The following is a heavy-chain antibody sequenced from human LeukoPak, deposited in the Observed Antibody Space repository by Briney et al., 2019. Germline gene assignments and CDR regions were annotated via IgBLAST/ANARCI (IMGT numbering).Heavy chain of an antibody. V-gene: IGHV1-18*01. CDR3: ARGPRNDFWSGYPFYYYYGMDV. Sequence: ASVKVSCKASGYTFTSYGISWVRQAPGQGLEWMGWISAYNGNTNYAQKLQGRVTMTTDTSTSIAYMELRSLRSDDTAVYYCARGPRNDFWSGYPFYYYYGMDVWGQGTTVTVSS. CDR1: GYTFTSYG. CDR2: ISAYNGNT. J-gene: IGHJ6*02. D-gene: IGHD3-3*01.